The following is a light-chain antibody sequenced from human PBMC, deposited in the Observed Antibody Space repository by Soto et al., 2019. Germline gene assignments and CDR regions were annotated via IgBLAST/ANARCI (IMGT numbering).Light chain of an antibody. Sequence: EIVLTQSPGTLSLSPGERATLSCRASQSVNSNYLAWYQRKPGQAPRLLIYGASNRATDIPYRFSASGSGTHFPLNITRLEAEDLAVYYCQQYDSTPPTFGQGTKVEV. CDR1: QSVNSNY. CDR2: GAS. CDR3: QQYDSTPPT. V-gene: IGKV3-20*01. J-gene: IGKJ1*01.